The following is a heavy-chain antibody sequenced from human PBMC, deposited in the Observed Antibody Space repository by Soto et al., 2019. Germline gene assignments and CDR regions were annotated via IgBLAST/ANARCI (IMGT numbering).Heavy chain of an antibody. Sequence: ASVKISCKTSGDTFSNYAISWVRQAPGQGLEWMGWINPNSGGTNYAQKFQGRVTMTRDTSISTAYMELSRLRSDDTAVYYCARDLGFYDSSGYRRVRGFDPWGQGTLVTVSS. CDR2: INPNSGGT. V-gene: IGHV1-2*02. J-gene: IGHJ5*02. CDR1: GDTFSNYA. D-gene: IGHD3-22*01. CDR3: ARDLGFYDSSGYRRVRGFDP.